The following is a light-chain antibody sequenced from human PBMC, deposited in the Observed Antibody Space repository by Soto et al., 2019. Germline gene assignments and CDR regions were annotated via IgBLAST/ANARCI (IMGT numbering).Light chain of an antibody. CDR2: GVS. J-gene: IGLJ3*02. Sequence: QSALTQPASVSGSPGQSITISCSGTSSDVGGYNYVSWYQQHPGKAPKLMIYGVSDRPSGVSNRFSGSKSGNTASLTISGLQVEDEADYYCSSYTSSSTSWVFGGGTQLTVL. CDR3: SSYTSSSTSWV. CDR1: SSDVGGYNY. V-gene: IGLV2-14*01.